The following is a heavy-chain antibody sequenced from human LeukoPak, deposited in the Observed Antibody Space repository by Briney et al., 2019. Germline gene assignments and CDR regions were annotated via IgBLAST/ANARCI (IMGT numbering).Heavy chain of an antibody. CDR2: IIPIFGTA. V-gene: IGHV1-69*05. CDR1: GYTFTSYY. J-gene: IGHJ5*02. D-gene: IGHD3-10*01. Sequence: ASVKVSCKASGYTFTSYYMHWVRQAPGQGLEWMGRIIPIFGTANYAQKFQGRVTITTDESTSTAYMELSSLRSEDTAVYYCARDLREYYYGSGSPEPWGQGTLVTVSS. CDR3: ARDLREYYYGSGSPEP.